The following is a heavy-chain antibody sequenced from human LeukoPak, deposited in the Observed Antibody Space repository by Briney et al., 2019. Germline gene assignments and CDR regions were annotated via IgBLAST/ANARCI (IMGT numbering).Heavy chain of an antibody. Sequence: SETLSHTCTVSGGSISNYYWNWIRQPPGKGLEWIGYIYYSGNTNYNPSLKSRVTISKDTSKNQFSLKMSAVTAADTAVYYCARVYGYGYYYMDVWGKGTTVAVSS. V-gene: IGHV4-59*01. D-gene: IGHD5-18*01. CDR2: IYYSGNT. CDR3: ARVYGYGYYYMDV. CDR1: GGSISNYY. J-gene: IGHJ6*03.